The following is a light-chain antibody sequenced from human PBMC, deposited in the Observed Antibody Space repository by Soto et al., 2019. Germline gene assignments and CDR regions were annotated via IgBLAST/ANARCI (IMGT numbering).Light chain of an antibody. CDR1: QSVSSSY. CDR3: QQYGRSPPVT. Sequence: EIVLTQSPGTLSLSPGERATLSCRASQSVSSSYLAWYQQKPGQAPRLLIYGASSRATGIPGRFSGSGSGTDFTLTISRLEPEDLAVYYCQQYGRSPPVTFGQGTKLEI. CDR2: GAS. J-gene: IGKJ2*01. V-gene: IGKV3-20*01.